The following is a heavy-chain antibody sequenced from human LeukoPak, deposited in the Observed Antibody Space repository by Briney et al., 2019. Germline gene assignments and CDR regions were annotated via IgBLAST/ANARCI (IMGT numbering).Heavy chain of an antibody. V-gene: IGHV3-21*01. Sequence: NPGGSLRLSCAASGFTFSSYSMNWVRQAPGKGLEWVSSISSSSSYIYYADSVKGRFTISRDNAKNSLYLQMNSLRAEDTAVYYCARDLGDYDFWSGSFDYWGQGTLVTVSS. D-gene: IGHD3-3*01. CDR3: ARDLGDYDFWSGSFDY. CDR2: ISSSSSYI. J-gene: IGHJ4*02. CDR1: GFTFSSYS.